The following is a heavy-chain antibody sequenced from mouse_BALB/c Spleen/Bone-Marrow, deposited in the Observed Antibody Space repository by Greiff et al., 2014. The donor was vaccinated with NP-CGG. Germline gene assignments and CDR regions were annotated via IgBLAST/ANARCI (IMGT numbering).Heavy chain of an antibody. Sequence: EVQLQESGPELVKPGASMKISCKASGYSFTGYTMNWVKQSHGKNLEWIGLINPYNGGTNYNQKLKDKATLTVDRSSSTAYMELLSLTSEDSAVHYCARLLLYYYAMDYWGQGTSVTVSS. CDR2: INPYNGGT. V-gene: IGHV1-25*01. D-gene: IGHD1-1*01. CDR3: ARLLLYYYAMDY. CDR1: GYSFTGYT. J-gene: IGHJ4*01.